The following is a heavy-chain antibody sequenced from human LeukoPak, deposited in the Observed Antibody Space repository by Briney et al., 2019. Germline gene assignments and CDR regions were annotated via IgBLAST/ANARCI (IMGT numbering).Heavy chain of an antibody. CDR3: ARLYGNYQNYFDY. CDR1: GGSISGITYY. CDR2: MYYRGNT. Sequence: PSETLSLTCTVSGGSISGITYYWGWIRQPPGKGLEWVGHMYYRGNTFYNPSLKSRVTISVDTSKNQFSLKLRSVTAADTAVYFCARLYGNYQNYFDYWGQGTLVTVSS. D-gene: IGHD1-7*01. J-gene: IGHJ4*02. V-gene: IGHV4-39*07.